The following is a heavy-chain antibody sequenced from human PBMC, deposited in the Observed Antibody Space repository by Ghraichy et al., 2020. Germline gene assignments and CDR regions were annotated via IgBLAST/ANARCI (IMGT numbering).Heavy chain of an antibody. J-gene: IGHJ6*02. CDR3: ARDRVFCAGYECYYYYNDGMNV. CDR1: GFTVSGNY. Sequence: GGSLRLSCAVSGFTVSGNYMTWVRQAPGKGLEWVSIIYSGGSIYYADSVKGRFTISRDNPKNTVYLQMNSLRAEDTAVYFCARDRVFCAGYECYYYYNDGMNVWGQGTTVTVSS. V-gene: IGHV3-53*01. D-gene: IGHD3/OR15-3a*01. CDR2: IYSGGSI.